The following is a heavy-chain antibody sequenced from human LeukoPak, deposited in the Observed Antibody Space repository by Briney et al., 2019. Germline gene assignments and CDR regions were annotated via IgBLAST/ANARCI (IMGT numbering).Heavy chain of an antibody. Sequence: SGGSLRLSCAASGFTFSSYEMNWVRQAPGKGLEWVSYISSSGSTTYYADSVKGRFTFSRDNAKNSLYLQMNSLRAEDTAVYYCAREAGITMLRGVYDYWGQGTLVTVSS. CDR1: GFTFSSYE. D-gene: IGHD3-10*01. J-gene: IGHJ4*02. CDR3: AREAGITMLRGVYDY. V-gene: IGHV3-48*03. CDR2: ISSSGSTT.